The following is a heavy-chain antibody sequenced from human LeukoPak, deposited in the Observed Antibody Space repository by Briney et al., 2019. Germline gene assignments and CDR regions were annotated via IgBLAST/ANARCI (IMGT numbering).Heavy chain of an antibody. CDR3: GGAATGTVGWFDP. Sequence: SETLSLTCAVYGGSFSGYYWSWIRQPPGKGLEWIGEINHSGSTNYNPSLKSRVTISVDTSKNQFSLMLTSVTASDTAVYFCGGAATGTVGWFDPWGQGTLVTVSS. D-gene: IGHD6-13*01. CDR2: INHSGST. CDR1: GGSFSGYY. J-gene: IGHJ5*02. V-gene: IGHV4-34*01.